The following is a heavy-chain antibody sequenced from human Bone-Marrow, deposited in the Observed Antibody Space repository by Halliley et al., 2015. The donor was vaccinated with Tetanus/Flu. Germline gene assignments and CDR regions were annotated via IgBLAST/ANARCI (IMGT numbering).Heavy chain of an antibody. CDR2: IYPDDSDT. V-gene: IGHV5-51*01. CDR1: GDSFTNYW. J-gene: IGHJ5*01. D-gene: IGHD1-7*01. CDR3: ARHQELRDPIGS. Sequence: MQLVQSGAEVKKPGESLKISCKDSGDSFTNYWIGWVRQMPGKGLEWMGSIYPDDSDTRYRPSFQGHVTISADKSIGTAYLEWSSLKASDSAMYFCARHQELRDPIGSWGQGTLVTVSS.